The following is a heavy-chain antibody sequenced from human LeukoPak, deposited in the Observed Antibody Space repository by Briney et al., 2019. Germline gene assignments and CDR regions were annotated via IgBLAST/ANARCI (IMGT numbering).Heavy chain of an antibody. CDR3: TRGLASGYPPIPFDY. D-gene: IGHD3-3*01. V-gene: IGHV4-34*12. CDR2: IIDTGST. Sequence: SETLSLTCVVYGESFSGYYWTWIRQPPGKGLEWIGEIIDTGSTKYNSSLKSRVTISVDTSKNEFSLNLTSVTAADTAIYYCTRGLASGYPPIPFDYWGQGTLVTVSS. CDR1: GESFSGYY. J-gene: IGHJ4*02.